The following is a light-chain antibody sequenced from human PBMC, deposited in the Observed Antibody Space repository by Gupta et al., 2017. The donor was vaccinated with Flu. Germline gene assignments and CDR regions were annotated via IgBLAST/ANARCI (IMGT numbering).Light chain of an antibody. CDR1: SRSVSTNNY. J-gene: IGLJ2*01. Sequence: TVTLTGGLNSRSVSTNNYPSWYQQNPGQAPRVLIYNTKNRSSGVPDRFSGSILGNTAGLTITGDQAEDEADYYCVPYMSSSIVVFGEGTKVTVL. V-gene: IGLV8-61*01. CDR2: NTK. CDR3: VPYMSSSIVV.